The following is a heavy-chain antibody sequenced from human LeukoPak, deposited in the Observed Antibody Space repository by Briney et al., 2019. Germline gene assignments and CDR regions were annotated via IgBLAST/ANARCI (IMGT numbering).Heavy chain of an antibody. V-gene: IGHV4-34*01. CDR2: INHSGST. J-gene: IGHJ4*02. D-gene: IGHD5-24*01. Sequence: SETLSLTCAVYGGSFSGYYWSWIRQPPGKGLEWIGEINHSGSTNYNPSLKSRVTISVDTSKNQFSLKLSSVTAADTAVYYCARGGWLQLRGYFDYWGREPWSPSPQ. CDR3: ARGGWLQLRGYFDY. CDR1: GGSFSGYY.